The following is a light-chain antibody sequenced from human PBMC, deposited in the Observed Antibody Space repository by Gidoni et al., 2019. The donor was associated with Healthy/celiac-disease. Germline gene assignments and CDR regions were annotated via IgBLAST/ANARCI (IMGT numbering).Light chain of an antibody. Sequence: SYELTQPPSVSVSPGQTASITCSGAKLGDKYACWYQQKPGQAPVLVIYQDSKRPSGIPARFSGSNSGNTATLTISGTQAMDEADYYCEAWDSSTGGVVFGGGTKLTVL. CDR3: EAWDSSTGGVV. CDR1: KLGDKY. CDR2: QDS. V-gene: IGLV3-1*01. J-gene: IGLJ2*01.